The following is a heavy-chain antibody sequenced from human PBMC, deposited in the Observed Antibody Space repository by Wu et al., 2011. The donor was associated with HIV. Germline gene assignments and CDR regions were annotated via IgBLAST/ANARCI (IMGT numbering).Heavy chain of an antibody. J-gene: IGHJ3*02. CDR1: GYTFSNSD. D-gene: IGHD1-26*01. V-gene: IGHV1-69*06. CDR3: ARGGSQRDAFDI. CDR2: IIPIFETS. Sequence: QVQLVQSGAEVKKPGASVKVSCKASGYTFSNSDINWVRQAPGQGLEWMGEIIPIFETSNYAQDFQGRVTITADKSTSTAYMELSSLRSEDTAVYYCARGGSQRDAFDIWGQGTMVTVSS.